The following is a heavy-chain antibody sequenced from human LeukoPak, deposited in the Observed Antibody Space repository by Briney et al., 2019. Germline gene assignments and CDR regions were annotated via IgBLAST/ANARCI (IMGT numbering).Heavy chain of an antibody. CDR1: GFTFRSYW. J-gene: IGHJ4*02. Sequence: GGSLRLSCAASGFTFRSYWMTWVRQAPGNGLEWVASIKQDESEKYYVDSVKGRFTISRDNAKNSLYLQMNSLRAEDTAVYYCARDLALVVVPAAIGYWGQGTLVTVSS. CDR3: ARDLALVVVPAAIGY. CDR2: IKQDESEK. V-gene: IGHV3-7*01. D-gene: IGHD2-2*01.